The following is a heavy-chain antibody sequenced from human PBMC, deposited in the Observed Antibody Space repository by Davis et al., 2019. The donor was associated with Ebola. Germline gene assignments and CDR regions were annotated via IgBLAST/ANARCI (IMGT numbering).Heavy chain of an antibody. Sequence: GESLKISCVGSGFTFSRDWMTWLRQAPGKGLEWVANIKQDGSEKYVDSVKGRFTISRDNAKKSVYLQMNSLRVEDTAMYYCAGDGVAAASDYWGQGTLVTVSS. CDR2: IKQDGSEK. CDR1: GFTFSRDW. D-gene: IGHD2-2*01. CDR3: AGDGVAAASDY. V-gene: IGHV3-7*01. J-gene: IGHJ4*02.